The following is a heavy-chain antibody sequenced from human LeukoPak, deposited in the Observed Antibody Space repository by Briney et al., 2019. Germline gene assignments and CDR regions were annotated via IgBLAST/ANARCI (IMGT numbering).Heavy chain of an antibody. CDR1: KFTFMNYA. V-gene: IGHV3-23*01. CDR2: IGSAGGSI. CDR3: AKLMRHMMEDVLDL. D-gene: IGHD3-16*01. J-gene: IGHJ3*01. Sequence: PGGSLRLSCTASKFTFMNYAMHWVRQAPGKGLEWLSTIGSAGGSIFYADSVKGRFTVSRDNSKNTLYLQMNSLRAADTAVYYCAKLMRHMMEDVLDLWGQGTGVTVSS.